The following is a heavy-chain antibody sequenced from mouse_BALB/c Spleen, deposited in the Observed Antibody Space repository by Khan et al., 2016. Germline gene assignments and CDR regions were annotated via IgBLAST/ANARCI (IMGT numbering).Heavy chain of an antibody. Sequence: QVQLQQSGPELVRPGASVTMSCKASGYSFTTYWIHWVNQRPGQGLEWIGMIDPSSSEDRFIQKFKDKATMNVDRSSNTAYMQLSSLTSEDSAVYYCVRWSLYFDYWGQGSTLTISS. CDR2: IDPSSSED. CDR3: VRWSLYFDY. J-gene: IGHJ2*01. V-gene: IGHV1-74*01. CDR1: GYSFTTYW. D-gene: IGHD2-3*01.